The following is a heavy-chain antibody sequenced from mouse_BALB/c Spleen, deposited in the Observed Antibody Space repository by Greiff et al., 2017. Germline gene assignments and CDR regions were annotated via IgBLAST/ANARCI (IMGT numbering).Heavy chain of an antibody. J-gene: IGHJ3*01. D-gene: IGHD1-1*01. CDR3: ARNSYYYGSSQAWFAY. V-gene: IGHV2-2*02. Sequence: QVQLQQSGPGLVQPSQSLSITCTVSGFSLTSYGVHWVRQSPGKGLEWLGVIWSGGSTDYNAAFISRLSISKDNSKSQVFFKMNSLQANDTAIYYCARNSYYYGSSQAWFAYWGQGTLVTVSA. CDR2: IWSGGST. CDR1: GFSLTSYG.